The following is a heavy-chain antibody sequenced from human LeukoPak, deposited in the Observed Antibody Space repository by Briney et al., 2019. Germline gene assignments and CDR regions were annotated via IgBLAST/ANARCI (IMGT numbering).Heavy chain of an antibody. J-gene: IGHJ5*02. CDR3: AKWYSSSDWFDP. CDR1: GCTFSTYA. V-gene: IGHV3-23*01. D-gene: IGHD6-19*01. Sequence: GGSLRLSCAASGCTFSTYAMSWVRQAPGKGLEWVSGISSTGGNTYYADSVKGRFTISKDNSKNTLYLQMNSLRADDTAVYYCAKWYSSSDWFDPWGQGTLVTVSS. CDR2: ISSTGGNT.